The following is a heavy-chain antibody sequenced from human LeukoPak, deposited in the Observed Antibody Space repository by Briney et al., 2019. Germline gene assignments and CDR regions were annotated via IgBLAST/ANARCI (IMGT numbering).Heavy chain of an antibody. CDR2: IYYSGST. CDR1: GDSISSYC. CDR3: ARERTGDNISYYFDY. J-gene: IGHJ4*02. Sequence: SETLSLTCTVSGDSISSYCWSWIRQPPGKGLEWIGYIYYSGSTNYNPSLKSRVTISVDTSKNQFSLKLSFVTAADTAVCYCARERTGDNISYYFDYWGQGTLVTVSS. V-gene: IGHV4-59*01. D-gene: IGHD1-1*01.